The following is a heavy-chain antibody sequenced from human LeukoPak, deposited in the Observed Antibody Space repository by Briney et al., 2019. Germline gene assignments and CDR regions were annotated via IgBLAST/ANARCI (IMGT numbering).Heavy chain of an antibody. V-gene: IGHV3-23*01. Sequence: GGSLRLSCAASGFIFSTYGMSWVRQAPGKGLEWGSSISVSGGTTNHADSVKGRFTISRDNSKRTLYLKMNSLRAEDTAVYYCATRDSDDYDTSRRYYFDSWGQGTLVTVSS. D-gene: IGHD3-22*01. CDR2: ISVSGGTT. CDR3: ATRDSDDYDTSRRYYFDS. J-gene: IGHJ4*02. CDR1: GFIFSTYG.